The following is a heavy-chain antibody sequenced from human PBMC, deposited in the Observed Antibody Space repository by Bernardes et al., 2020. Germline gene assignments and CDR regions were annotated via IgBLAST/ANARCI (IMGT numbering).Heavy chain of an antibody. CDR3: ARVGRSSTGRYHH. J-gene: IGHJ5*02. V-gene: IGHV3-48*02. D-gene: IGHD2-2*01. CDR2: ISSSSSTI. Sequence: GGSLRLSCAASGFTFSSGSMNWGRKGPGKGLEWVSYISSSSSTIYYADSVKGRFTISRDNAKNSLYLQMNSLRDEDTAVYYCARVGRSSTGRYHHWGQGTLVTVSS. CDR1: GFTFSSGS.